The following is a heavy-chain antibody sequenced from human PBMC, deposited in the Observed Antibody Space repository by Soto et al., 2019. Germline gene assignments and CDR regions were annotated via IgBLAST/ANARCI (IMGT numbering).Heavy chain of an antibody. Sequence: PSETLSLTCTVSGGSMSSFYWNWFRQPPGRGLEWIGYVHYSGSTNYNPSLKSRVTISVDTSKNQISLTLTSVTAADTAVYYCARQCRGVTRHWFVPWGQGTLVTVSS. CDR3: ARQCRGVTRHWFVP. CDR1: GGSMSSFY. V-gene: IGHV4-59*08. J-gene: IGHJ5*02. CDR2: VHYSGST. D-gene: IGHD2-15*01.